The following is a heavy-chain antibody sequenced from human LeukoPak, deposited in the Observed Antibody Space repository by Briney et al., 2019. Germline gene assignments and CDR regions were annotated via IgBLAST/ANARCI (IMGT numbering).Heavy chain of an antibody. Sequence: ASVNVSCTASGGTFSSYAISWVRQAPGQGLEWMGGIIPIFGTANYAQKFQGRVTITADESTSTAYMELSSLRSEDTAVYYCARGVHSNGLPEDYWGQGTLVTVSS. CDR3: ARGVHSNGLPEDY. CDR2: IIPIFGTA. V-gene: IGHV1-69*13. CDR1: GGTFSSYA. J-gene: IGHJ4*02. D-gene: IGHD4-17*01.